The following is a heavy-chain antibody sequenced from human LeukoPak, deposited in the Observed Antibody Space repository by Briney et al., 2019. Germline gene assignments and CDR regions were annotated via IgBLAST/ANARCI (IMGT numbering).Heavy chain of an antibody. Sequence: SETLSLTCTGSGGSISGTYYWSWIRQPPGKGLEWIGYIYYTGTTDSNPSPKSRVTISLDTSKNQFSLNLSSVTAADTAVYYCARRWVYDKRAFDAWGQGTMVTVSS. D-gene: IGHD3-16*01. CDR3: ARRWVYDKRAFDA. CDR1: GGSISGTYY. J-gene: IGHJ3*01. V-gene: IGHV4-59*08. CDR2: IYYTGTT.